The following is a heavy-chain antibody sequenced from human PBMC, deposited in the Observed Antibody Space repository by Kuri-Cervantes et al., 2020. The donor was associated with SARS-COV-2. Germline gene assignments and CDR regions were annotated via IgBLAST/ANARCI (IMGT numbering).Heavy chain of an antibody. Sequence: LSLTCAASGFTFSSYSMNWVRQAPGKGLQWVSSISSSSSYIYYADSVKGRFTIPRDNAKNSLYLQMNSLRAEDTAVYYCARGGRYSSGKYYYYGMDVWGQGTTVTVSS. CDR2: ISSSSSYI. CDR1: GFTFSSYS. J-gene: IGHJ6*02. CDR3: ARGGRYSSGKYYYYGMDV. V-gene: IGHV3-21*01. D-gene: IGHD6-19*01.